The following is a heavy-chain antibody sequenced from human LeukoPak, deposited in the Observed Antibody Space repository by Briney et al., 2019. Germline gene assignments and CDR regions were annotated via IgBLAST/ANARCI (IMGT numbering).Heavy chain of an antibody. CDR1: GGSFSGYY. D-gene: IGHD6-6*01. Sequence: PSETLSLTCAVYGGSFSGYYWSWIRQPPGKGLEWIGEINHSGSTNYNPSLKSRVTISVDTSKNQFSLKLSSVTAADTAVYYCARWVSSSSSRSKYYYYYYMDVWGKGTTVTVSS. V-gene: IGHV4-34*01. CDR2: INHSGST. J-gene: IGHJ6*03. CDR3: ARWVSSSSSRSKYYYYYYMDV.